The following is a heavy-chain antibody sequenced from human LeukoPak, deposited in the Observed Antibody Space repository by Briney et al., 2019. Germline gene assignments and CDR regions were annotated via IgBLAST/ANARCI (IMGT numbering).Heavy chain of an antibody. CDR1: GFTFSGST. Sequence: GGSLRLSCAASGFTFSGSTIHWVRQAPGKGLEYVSAISSNGGSTYYANSVKGRFTISRDNSKNTLYLQMGSLRAEDMAVYYCARGGGYMDVWGKGTTVTISS. V-gene: IGHV3-64*01. CDR2: ISSNGGST. J-gene: IGHJ6*03. D-gene: IGHD3-16*01. CDR3: ARGGGYMDV.